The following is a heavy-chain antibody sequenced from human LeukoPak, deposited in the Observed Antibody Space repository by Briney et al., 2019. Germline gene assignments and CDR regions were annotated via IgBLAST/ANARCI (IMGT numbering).Heavy chain of an antibody. CDR1: GFTVSSNY. CDR3: ARVAAGFFDY. CDR2: IYSGGST. D-gene: IGHD6-19*01. J-gene: IGHJ4*02. Sequence: GGSLRLSCAASGFTVSSNYMSWVRQAPGKGLEWVSVIYSGGSTFYADSVKGRFTISRDNSKNTLYLQMNSLRAEDTAVYYCARVAAGFFDYWGQGTLVTVSS. V-gene: IGHV3-66*01.